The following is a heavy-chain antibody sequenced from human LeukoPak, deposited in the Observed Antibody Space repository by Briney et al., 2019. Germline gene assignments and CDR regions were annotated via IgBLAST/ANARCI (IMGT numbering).Heavy chain of an antibody. CDR1: GASINSGNFY. V-gene: IGHV4-39*07. CDR3: ARVLGRGSYGNYFDY. J-gene: IGHJ4*02. Sequence: SETLSLTCTVSGASINSGNFYWGWFRQTPGKGLEFIGTIYYTGSTHYTPSLKSRVSISIDTSKNQFSLKLSSVTAADTAVYYCARVLGRGSYGNYFDYWGQGTLVTVSS. D-gene: IGHD1-26*01. CDR2: IYYTGST.